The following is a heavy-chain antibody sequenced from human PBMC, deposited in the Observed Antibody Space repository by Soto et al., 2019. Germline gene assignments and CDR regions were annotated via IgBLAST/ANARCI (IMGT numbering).Heavy chain of an antibody. V-gene: IGHV4-30-4*01. D-gene: IGHD3-22*01. CDR1: GGSISSADYY. CDR3: ARGSYYHDSTGSSHY. CDR2: IYYSGST. J-gene: IGHJ4*02. Sequence: SETLSLTCTVSGGSISSADYYWSWIRQPPGKGLEWIGYIYYSGSTYYNPSLKSRVTMSVDTSKNKFSLRLSSVTAADTAVYYCARGSYYHDSTGSSHYWSQGSLDTVSS.